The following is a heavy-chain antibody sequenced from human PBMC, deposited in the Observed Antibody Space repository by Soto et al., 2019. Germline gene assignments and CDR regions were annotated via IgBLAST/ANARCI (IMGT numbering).Heavy chain of an antibody. CDR1: GFTFSSYA. V-gene: IGHV3-23*01. CDR3: AKGISNYYDSSGYAGYFDY. D-gene: IGHD3-22*01. CDR2: ISGSGGST. Sequence: WGSLRLSCAASGFTFSSYAISWVRQAPGKGLEWVSAISGSGGSTYYADSVKGRFTISRDNSKNTLYLQMNSLRAEDTAVYYCAKGISNYYDSSGYAGYFDYWGQGTLVTVSS. J-gene: IGHJ4*02.